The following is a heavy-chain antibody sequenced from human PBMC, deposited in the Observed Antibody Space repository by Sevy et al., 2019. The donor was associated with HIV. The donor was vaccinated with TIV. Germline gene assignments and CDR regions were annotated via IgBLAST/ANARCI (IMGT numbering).Heavy chain of an antibody. D-gene: IGHD3-3*01. J-gene: IGHJ4*02. V-gene: IGHV3-53*01. CDR2: IYSGGST. Sequence: GGSLRLSCAASGFTVSSNYMSWVRQAPGKGLEWVSVIYSGGSTYYADSVKGRFSISRDNSKNTLYLQMNSLRAEDTAVYYCAATPRSDLWSGPFDYWGQGTLVTVSS. CDR1: GFTVSSNY. CDR3: AATPRSDLWSGPFDY.